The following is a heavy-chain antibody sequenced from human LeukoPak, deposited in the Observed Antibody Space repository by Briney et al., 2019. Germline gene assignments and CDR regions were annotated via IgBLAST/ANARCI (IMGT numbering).Heavy chain of an antibody. V-gene: IGHV3-30*03. CDR2: ISYYGSNK. CDR3: ASPISGYDFHY. J-gene: IGHJ4*02. Sequence: GGSLRLSCAASGFTFSSYGMHWVRQAPGKGLEGVGVISYYGSNKYYADSLKGRFTISRDNSKKTLYLQMNSLRAEHTALSYCASPISGYDFHYWGQGTLVTVSS. D-gene: IGHD5-12*01. CDR1: GFTFSSYG.